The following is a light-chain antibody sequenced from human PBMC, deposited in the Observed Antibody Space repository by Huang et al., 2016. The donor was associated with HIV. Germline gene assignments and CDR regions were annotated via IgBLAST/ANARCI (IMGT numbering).Light chain of an antibody. V-gene: IGKV3-20*01. CDR2: GAS. CDR1: QSVSSSY. J-gene: IGKJ2*01. Sequence: EIVLTQSPGPLSLSPGERVTLSCRASQSVSSSYLAWYQQKPGQAPRLLIYGASSRATGIPDRFSGSGSGTDFTLTISRLEPEDFAVYYCQQYGSSPETFGQGTKLEIK. CDR3: QQYGSSPET.